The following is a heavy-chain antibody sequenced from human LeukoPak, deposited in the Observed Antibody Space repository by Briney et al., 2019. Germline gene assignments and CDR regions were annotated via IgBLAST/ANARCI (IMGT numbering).Heavy chain of an antibody. D-gene: IGHD3-3*01. CDR3: ARGAEYYAIWRGYAGYSDY. Sequence: PSETLSLTCTVSGDSISSGTYYWIWIRQPPGKGLEWVGSIYHRGSTYYNPSLRSRVTISLDRSTKMFSLKLTSVTAADTAVYFCARGAEYYAIWRGYAGYSDYWGQGISVTVSS. CDR2: IYHRGST. J-gene: IGHJ4*02. V-gene: IGHV4-38-2*02. CDR1: GDSISSGTYY.